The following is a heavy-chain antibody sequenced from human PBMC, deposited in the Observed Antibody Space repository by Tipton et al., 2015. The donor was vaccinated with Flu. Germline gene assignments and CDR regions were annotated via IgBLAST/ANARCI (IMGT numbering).Heavy chain of an antibody. CDR2: ISHSGST. Sequence: TLSLTCAVYGGSFSGYYWSWIRQPPGKGLEWIGEISHSGSTNYNPSLKSRVPISVDTSKNQFSLKLSSVTAVDTAVYYCARASGIAAAGTKYFDLWGRGTLVTVSS. J-gene: IGHJ2*01. CDR3: ARASGIAAAGTKYFDL. V-gene: IGHV4-34*01. D-gene: IGHD6-13*01. CDR1: GGSFSGYY.